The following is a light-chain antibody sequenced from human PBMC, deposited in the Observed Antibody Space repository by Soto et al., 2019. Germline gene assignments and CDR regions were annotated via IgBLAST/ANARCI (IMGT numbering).Light chain of an antibody. CDR1: QSVSSSY. Sequence: EIVLTQSPGTLSLSPGERATLSCRASQSVSSSYLAWYQQKPGQAPRLLIYGASSRATGIPHRFSGSGSGTDFTLTISRLEPEDFAVYYCQQYGSSPKTFGQGTKVEIK. V-gene: IGKV3-20*01. CDR3: QQYGSSPKT. J-gene: IGKJ1*01. CDR2: GAS.